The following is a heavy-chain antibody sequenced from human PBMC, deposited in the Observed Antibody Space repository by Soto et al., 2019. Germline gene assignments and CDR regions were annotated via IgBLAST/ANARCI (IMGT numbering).Heavy chain of an antibody. J-gene: IGHJ4*02. CDR2: IYYSGST. CDR1: GGSISSGGYY. D-gene: IGHD1-26*01. Sequence: SETLSLTCTVSGGSISSGGYYWSWIRQHPGKGLEWIGYIYYSGSTYYNPSLKSRVTISVDKSKNQFSLKVRSVTAADTAVYYCASGRKWEQTFDYWGQGILVTVSS. CDR3: ASGRKWEQTFDY. V-gene: IGHV4-31*03.